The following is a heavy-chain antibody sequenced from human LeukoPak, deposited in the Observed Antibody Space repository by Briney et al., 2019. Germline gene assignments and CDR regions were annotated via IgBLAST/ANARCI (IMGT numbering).Heavy chain of an antibody. V-gene: IGHV3-23*01. J-gene: IGHJ4*02. Sequence: PGGSLRLSCAASGFTFSSYAMTWVRQAPGKGLEWVSGISGSGAGTYYGDSVKGRFTISRDNSKNTLYLQMNSLRAGDTAVYYCATEKGDSPDYWGQGTLVTVSS. CDR2: ISGSGAGT. CDR3: ATEKGDSPDY. D-gene: IGHD2-21*01. CDR1: GFTFSSYA.